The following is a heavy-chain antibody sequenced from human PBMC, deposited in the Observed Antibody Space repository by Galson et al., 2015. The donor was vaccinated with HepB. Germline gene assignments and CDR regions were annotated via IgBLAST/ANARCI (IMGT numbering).Heavy chain of an antibody. CDR3: AREGSDSSCYHLTNYYYGMDV. J-gene: IGHJ6*02. CDR1: GYTFTSYY. V-gene: IGHV1-46*01. CDR2: INHSGGST. Sequence: SVKVSCKASGYTFTSYYMHWVRQAPGQGLEWMGIINHSGGSTSYAQKFQGRVTMTRDTSTSTVYMELSSLRSEDPAVYYCAREGSDSSCYHLTNYYYGMDVWGQGTTVTVSS. D-gene: IGHD3-22*01.